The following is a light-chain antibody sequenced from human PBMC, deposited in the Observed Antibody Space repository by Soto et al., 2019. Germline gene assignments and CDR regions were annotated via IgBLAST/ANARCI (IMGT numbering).Light chain of an antibody. J-gene: IGKJ1*01. V-gene: IGKV1-39*01. CDR2: AAP. Sequence: DIQMTQSPSSLSASVEDRVIITCRASQSISNHLNWYHQKPGKAPKLLIFAAPSLQSGGPSRFSGSRSGPAFTLNFGSLRADDFATYYCQQSYSSPPTFGQGTKVDIK. CDR1: QSISNH. CDR3: QQSYSSPPT.